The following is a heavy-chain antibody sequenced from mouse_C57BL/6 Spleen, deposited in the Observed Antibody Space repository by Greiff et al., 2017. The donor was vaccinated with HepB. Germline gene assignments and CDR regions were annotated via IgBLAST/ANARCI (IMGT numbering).Heavy chain of an antibody. CDR1: GYTFTSYW. J-gene: IGHJ4*01. V-gene: IGHV1-64*01. Sequence: QVQLQQPGAELVKPGASVKLSCKASGYTFTSYWMHWVKQRPGQGLEWIGMIHPNSGSTNYNEKFKSKATLTVDKSSSTAYMQLSSLTSEDSAVYYCAREKGYVSSYRAMDYWGQGTSVTVSS. D-gene: IGHD1-1*01. CDR2: IHPNSGST. CDR3: AREKGYVSSYRAMDY.